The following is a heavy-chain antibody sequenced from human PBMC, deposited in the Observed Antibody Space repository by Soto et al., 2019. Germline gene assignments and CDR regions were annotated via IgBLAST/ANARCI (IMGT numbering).Heavy chain of an antibody. Sequence: GGSLRLSCAASGFTFSSYSMNWVRQAPGKGLEWVSYISSSSSTIYYADYVKGRFTISRDNAKNSLYLQMNSLRDEDTAVYYCARSSDIVVVTDFDYWGQGTLVTVSS. J-gene: IGHJ4*02. CDR1: GFTFSSYS. CDR2: ISSSSSTI. CDR3: ARSSDIVVVTDFDY. D-gene: IGHD2-21*02. V-gene: IGHV3-48*02.